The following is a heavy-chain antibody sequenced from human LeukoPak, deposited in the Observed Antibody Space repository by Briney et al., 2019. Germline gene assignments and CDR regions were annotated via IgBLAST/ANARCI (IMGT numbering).Heavy chain of an antibody. CDR1: GFTFDDYG. J-gene: IGHJ3*02. D-gene: IGHD3-10*01. V-gene: IGHV3-20*04. CDR2: INWNGGST. Sequence: GGSLRLSCAASGFTFDDYGMSWVCQAPGKGLEWVSGINWNGGSTGYADSVKGRFTISRDNAKNSLYLQMNSLRAEDTALYYCARVLGSGRVIVGKVDAFDIWGQGTMVTVSS. CDR3: ARVLGSGRVIVGKVDAFDI.